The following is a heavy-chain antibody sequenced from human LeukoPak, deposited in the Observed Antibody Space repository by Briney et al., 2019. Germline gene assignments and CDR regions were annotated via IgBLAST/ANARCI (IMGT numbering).Heavy chain of an antibody. CDR1: GSTFTGYY. D-gene: IGHD2-2*01. V-gene: IGHV1-2*02. J-gene: IGHJ5*02. Sequence: GASVKVSCKASGSTFTGYYMHWVRQAPGQGLEWMGWINPNSGGTNYAQKFQGRVTMTRDTSISTAYMELSRLRSDDTAVYYCARDTLPAAIVWFDPWGQGTLVTVSS. CDR2: INPNSGGT. CDR3: ARDTLPAAIVWFDP.